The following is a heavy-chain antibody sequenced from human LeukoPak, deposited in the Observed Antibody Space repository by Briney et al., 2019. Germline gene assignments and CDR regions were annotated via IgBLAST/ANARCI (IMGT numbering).Heavy chain of an antibody. CDR1: GFTFSSYS. J-gene: IGHJ5*02. Sequence: GGSLRLSCAASGFTFSSYSMNWVRQAPGKGLEWVSSISSSGSYIYYADSVKGRFTISRDNAKNSLYPQMNSLRAEDTAVYYCAREVLGVTTINWFDPWGQGTLVTVSS. CDR3: AREVLGVTTINWFDP. CDR2: ISSSGSYI. D-gene: IGHD4-11*01. V-gene: IGHV3-21*01.